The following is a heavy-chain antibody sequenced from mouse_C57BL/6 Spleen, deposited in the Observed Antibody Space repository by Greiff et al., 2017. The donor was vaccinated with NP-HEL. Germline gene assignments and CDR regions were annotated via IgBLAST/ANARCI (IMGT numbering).Heavy chain of an antibody. CDR3: ARWITTVVPDY. CDR1: GYTFTSYW. Sequence: QVQLQQPGAELVKPGASVKMSCKASGYTFTSYWITWVKQRPGQGLEWIGDIYPGSGSTNYNEKFKSKATLTVETSSSTAYMQLSSLTSEDSAVYYCARWITTVVPDYWGQGTTLTVSS. CDR2: IYPGSGST. J-gene: IGHJ2*01. V-gene: IGHV1-55*01. D-gene: IGHD1-1*01.